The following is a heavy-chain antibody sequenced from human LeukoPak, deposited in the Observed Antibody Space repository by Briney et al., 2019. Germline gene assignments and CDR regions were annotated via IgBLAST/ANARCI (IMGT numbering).Heavy chain of an antibody. V-gene: IGHV3-64*01. CDR3: AREAATHVAFDI. CDR1: GFTFSNYA. Sequence: GGSLRLSCVASGFTFSNYAMHWVRQAPGKGLEYVSAISSNGDRYYANSVKDRFTISRDNSKNTLYLQMGSLRAEDMAVYYCAREAATHVAFDIWGQGTMVTVSS. D-gene: IGHD6-25*01. CDR2: ISSNGDR. J-gene: IGHJ3*02.